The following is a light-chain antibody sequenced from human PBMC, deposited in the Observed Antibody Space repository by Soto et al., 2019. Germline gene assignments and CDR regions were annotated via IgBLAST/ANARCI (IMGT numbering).Light chain of an antibody. CDR1: QSISTW. J-gene: IGKJ2*01. CDR3: QQYNSYSGYT. V-gene: IGKV1-5*01. Sequence: DIQMTQSPSTLSASVGDRVTITCRASQSISTWLAWYQEKPGKAPKLLIYDAFSLQSGVPSRFSGSGFGTEFTLTISSLLPEDSATYRCQQYNSYSGYTFGQGTKLEIK. CDR2: DAF.